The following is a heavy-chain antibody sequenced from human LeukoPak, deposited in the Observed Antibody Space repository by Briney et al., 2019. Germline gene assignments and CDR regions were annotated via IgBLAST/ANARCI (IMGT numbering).Heavy chain of an antibody. Sequence: PSETLSLTCTVSGYSISSGYYWGWIRQPPGKGLEWIGSIYHSGSTYYNPSLKSRVTISVDTSKNQLSLKLSSVTAADTAVYYCARAGSGYYYDYWGQGTLVTVSS. CDR3: ARAGSGYYYDY. J-gene: IGHJ4*02. D-gene: IGHD3-22*01. V-gene: IGHV4-38-2*02. CDR2: IYHSGST. CDR1: GYSISSGYY.